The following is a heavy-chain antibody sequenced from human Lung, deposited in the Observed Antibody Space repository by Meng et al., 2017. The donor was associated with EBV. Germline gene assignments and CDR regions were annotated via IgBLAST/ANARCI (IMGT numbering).Heavy chain of an antibody. V-gene: IGHV7-4-1*02. CDR1: GGTFSTYT. CDR3: ARGGNFDP. J-gene: IGHJ5*02. D-gene: IGHD2/OR15-2a*01. Sequence: QGQRVQSGAEVKKPGSSVKVSCKASGGTFSTYTINWVRQAHGRGLEWMGWISTNTGTPTYTQGFTGRFVFSLDTSVSTAYLQISSLKAEDTAVYYCARGGNFDPWGQGTLVTVSS. CDR2: ISTNTGTP.